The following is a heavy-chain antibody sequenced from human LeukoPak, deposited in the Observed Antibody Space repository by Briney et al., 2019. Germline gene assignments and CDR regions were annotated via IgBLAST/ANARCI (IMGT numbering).Heavy chain of an antibody. CDR1: GLTFSSQA. V-gene: IGHV3-23*01. D-gene: IGHD5-12*01. CDR2: ISGSGGSI. J-gene: IGHJ4*02. CDR3: AKGGVDPHPIY. Sequence: GGSLRLSCAASGLTFSSQAINWVRQAPGKGLEWVSGISGSGGSIYYADSVKGRFTISRDNSKNTVYLQMNSLRAEDTAVYYCAKGGVDPHPIYWGRGTLVTVSS.